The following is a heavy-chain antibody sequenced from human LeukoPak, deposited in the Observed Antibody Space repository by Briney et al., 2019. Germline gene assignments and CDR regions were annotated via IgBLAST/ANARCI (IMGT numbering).Heavy chain of an antibody. J-gene: IGHJ6*03. CDR1: GYTFTSYD. CDR2: MNPNSGNT. CDR3: ARGPEGYYYYYYMDV. Sequence: ASVKVSCKASGYTFTSYDINWVRQATGQGLEWMGWMNPNSGNTGYSQKFQGRVNMTRNTSISTAYMEMSSLRYEDTAVYYCARGPEGYYYYYYMDVWGKGTTVTVSS. V-gene: IGHV1-8*01.